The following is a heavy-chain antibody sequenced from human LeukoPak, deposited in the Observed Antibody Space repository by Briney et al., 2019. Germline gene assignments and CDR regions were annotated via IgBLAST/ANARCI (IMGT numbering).Heavy chain of an antibody. V-gene: IGHV6-1*01. J-gene: IGHJ4*02. CDR2: TYYRSKWYN. CDR1: GDSVSSNSAA. D-gene: IGHD6-19*01. Sequence: SQTLSLTCAISGDSVSSNSAAWNWIRQSPSRGLEWLGRTYYRSKWYNDYAVSVKSRITINPDTSKNQFSLQLNSVTPEDTAVYYCARDLRYSSGWYVSYFDHWGQGTLVTVSS. CDR3: ARDLRYSSGWYVSYFDH.